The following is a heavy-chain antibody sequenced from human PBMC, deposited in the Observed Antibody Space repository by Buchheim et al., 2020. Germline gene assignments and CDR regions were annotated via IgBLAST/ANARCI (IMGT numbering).Heavy chain of an antibody. CDR1: GGSISSSSYY. CDR3: ARDGDFGIDY. J-gene: IGHJ4*02. Sequence: QLQLQESGPGLVKPSETLSLTCTVSGGSISSSSYYWGWIRPPPGKGLEWIGSIYYSGSTYYNPSLQSRVNISVDTSKNQFSLKLSSVTAADTAVYYCARDGDFGIDYWGQGTL. V-gene: IGHV4-39*07. D-gene: IGHD3-3*01. CDR2: IYYSGST.